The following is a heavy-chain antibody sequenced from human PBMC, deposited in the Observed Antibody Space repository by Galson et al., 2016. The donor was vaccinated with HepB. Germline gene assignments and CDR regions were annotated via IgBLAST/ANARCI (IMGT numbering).Heavy chain of an antibody. CDR1: GFTFSTYG. CDR3: ARDQGPTVTPTGYAAFDY. D-gene: IGHD1-1*01. J-gene: IGHJ4*02. Sequence: SLRLSCAASGFTFSTYGMHWVRQAPGKGLEWVAVIRYDDMNKDSADSVKGRFTISRDNSKNTLYLQMSGLRAEDTAVYYCARDQGPTVTPTGYAAFDYWGQGTLVTVSS. CDR2: IRYDDMNK. V-gene: IGHV3-33*01.